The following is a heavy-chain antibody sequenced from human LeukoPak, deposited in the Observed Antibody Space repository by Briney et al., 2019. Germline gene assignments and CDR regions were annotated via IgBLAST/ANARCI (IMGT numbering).Heavy chain of an antibody. CDR1: GFIFNMFG. Sequence: GRSLRLSCSASGFIFNMFGMHWFRQAPGKGLEWAALISKDGETYYTDSVKGRFTISRDTSTNTVNLQMDSLTSEDTAVYFCARDDSGWITGKILYWGQGTLVSVSS. J-gene: IGHJ4*02. CDR2: ISKDGET. CDR3: ARDDSGWITGKILY. V-gene: IGHV3-30*04. D-gene: IGHD6-19*01.